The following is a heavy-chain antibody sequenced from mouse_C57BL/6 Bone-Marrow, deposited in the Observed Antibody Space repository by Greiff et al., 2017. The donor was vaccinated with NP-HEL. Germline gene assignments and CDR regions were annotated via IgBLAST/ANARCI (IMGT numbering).Heavy chain of an antibody. CDR2: IHPNSGST. Sequence: QVQLQQPGAELVKPGASVKLSCKASGYTFTSYWMHWVKQRPGQGLEWIGMIHPNSGSTNYNEKFKSKATLTVDKSSSTAYMQLSSLTSEDSAVYYCARDYGYVWDFDVWGTGTTVTVSS. V-gene: IGHV1-64*01. D-gene: IGHD2-14*01. J-gene: IGHJ1*03. CDR1: GYTFTSYW. CDR3: ARDYGYVWDFDV.